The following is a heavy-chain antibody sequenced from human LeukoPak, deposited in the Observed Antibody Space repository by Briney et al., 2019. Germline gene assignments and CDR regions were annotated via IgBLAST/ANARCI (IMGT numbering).Heavy chain of an antibody. D-gene: IGHD1-14*01. CDR2: IIPILGIA. Sequence: SVKVSYKASGGTFSSYAISWVRQAPGQGLEWMGRIIPILGIANYAQKFQGRVTITADKSTSTAYMELSSLRSEDTAVYYCARGTANGTPTLDYWGQGTLVTVSS. CDR1: GGTFSSYA. J-gene: IGHJ4*02. CDR3: ARGTANGTPTLDY. V-gene: IGHV1-69*04.